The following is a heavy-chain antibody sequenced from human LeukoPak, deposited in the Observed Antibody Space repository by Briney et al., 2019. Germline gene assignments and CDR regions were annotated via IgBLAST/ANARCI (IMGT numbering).Heavy chain of an antibody. CDR1: GGSISSYY. CDR3: ARGGSGKHYYYMDV. V-gene: IGHV4-4*07. D-gene: IGHD3-10*01. J-gene: IGHJ6*03. CDR2: NYTSGST. Sequence: LSLTCTVSGGSISSYYWSWIRQPAGKGLECIGRNYTSGSTNNNPSLKSRVTISVDKSKNQFSLKLSSVTAADTAVYYCARGGSGKHYYYMDVWGKGTTVTIPS.